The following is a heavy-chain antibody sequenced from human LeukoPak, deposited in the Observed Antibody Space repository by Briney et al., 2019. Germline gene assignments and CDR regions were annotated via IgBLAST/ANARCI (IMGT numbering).Heavy chain of an antibody. D-gene: IGHD3-16*02. CDR3: AKDWSIMMTFRGVIVIPQPPDY. Sequence: GRSLRLSCAASGFTFSSYVMHWVRQAPGKGLEWVAVIWYDGSNKYYAVSVKGRFTISRDNSKNTLYLQMNSLRAEDTAVYYCAKDWSIMMTFRGVIVIPQPPDYWGQGTLVTVSS. V-gene: IGHV3-33*06. CDR2: IWYDGSNK. J-gene: IGHJ4*02. CDR1: GFTFSSYV.